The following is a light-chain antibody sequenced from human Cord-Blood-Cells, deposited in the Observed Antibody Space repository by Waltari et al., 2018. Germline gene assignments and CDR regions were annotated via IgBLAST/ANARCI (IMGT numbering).Light chain of an antibody. CDR1: QSISSY. CDR3: QQSYSTPYS. Sequence: DIQMTQSPSSLSASVGDRVTITCRASQSISSYLNWYQQKPGKAPKLLIYAASSLQSGVPSRFSGSGSGTDFTLTIISLQPEDLATYYCQQSYSTPYSVGQGTKLEIK. CDR2: AAS. J-gene: IGKJ2*03. V-gene: IGKV1-39*01.